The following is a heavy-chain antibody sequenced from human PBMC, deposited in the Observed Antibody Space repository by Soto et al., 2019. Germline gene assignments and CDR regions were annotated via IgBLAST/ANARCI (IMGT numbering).Heavy chain of an antibody. CDR2: IYYSGST. Sequence: SSETLSLTCTVSGGSISSGGYYWSWIRQHPGKGLEWIGYIYYSGSTYYNPSLKSRVTISVDTSKNQFSLKLSSVTAADTAVYYCARGARLPYYFDCWGQGTLVTVSS. D-gene: IGHD6-6*01. CDR1: GGSISSGGYY. CDR3: ARGARLPYYFDC. V-gene: IGHV4-31*03. J-gene: IGHJ4*02.